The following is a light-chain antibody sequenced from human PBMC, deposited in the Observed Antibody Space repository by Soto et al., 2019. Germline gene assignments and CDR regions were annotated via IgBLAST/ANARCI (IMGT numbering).Light chain of an antibody. CDR1: QDIDTY. J-gene: IGKJ4*01. CDR2: DAS. V-gene: IGKV1-33*01. Sequence: DVQMTQSPSSLSASVGDRVTITCRASQDIDTYVNWYQQKPGKAPNLLIHDASDLETGVPSRFGGSGSGTDFTFTISSLQPEDIATYYCQQYDGLPLTFGGGTKVEIK. CDR3: QQYDGLPLT.